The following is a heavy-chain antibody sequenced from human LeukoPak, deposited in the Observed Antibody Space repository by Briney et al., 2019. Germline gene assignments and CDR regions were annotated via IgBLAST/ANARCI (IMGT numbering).Heavy chain of an antibody. CDR1: GGTFSSYA. Sequence: SVKVSCKASGGTFSSYAISWVRQAPGQGLEWMGGIIPIFGTANYAQKFQGRVTITADESTSAAYMELSSLRSEDTAMYYCARPYCSGGSCYRYYYYGMDVWGQGTTVTVSS. D-gene: IGHD2-15*01. V-gene: IGHV1-69*13. CDR3: ARPYCSGGSCYRYYYYGMDV. CDR2: IIPIFGTA. J-gene: IGHJ6*02.